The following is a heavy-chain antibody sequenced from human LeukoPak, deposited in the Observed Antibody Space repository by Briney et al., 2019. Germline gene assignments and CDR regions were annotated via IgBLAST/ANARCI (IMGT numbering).Heavy chain of an antibody. D-gene: IGHD3-16*01. V-gene: IGHV3-49*04. CDR2: IRGKAYGETT. Sequence: GGSLRLSCSVSGFSFSDYAINWVRQAPGKGLEWVAFIRGKAYGETTDYAASVKGRFSISRDEFDSIAYLQMNSLKTEDTAVYYCARGSDSNFGARDGFDYWAREPWSPSPQ. CDR3: ARGSDSNFGARDGFDY. CDR1: GFSFSDYA. J-gene: IGHJ4*02.